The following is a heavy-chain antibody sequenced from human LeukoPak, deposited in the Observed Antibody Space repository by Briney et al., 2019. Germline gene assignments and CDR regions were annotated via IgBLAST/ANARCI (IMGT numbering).Heavy chain of an antibody. D-gene: IGHD1-26*01. V-gene: IGHV3-74*01. Sequence: PGGSLRLSCAASGFTFSSYWMHWVRQAPRKGLVWVSRIERDGRSTSYADSVRGRFTICRDNAKNTLYLQMNSLRAEDTAVYYCAREHRHEGATVDSWGQGTLVTVSS. CDR3: AREHRHEGATVDS. J-gene: IGHJ4*02. CDR1: GFTFSSYW. CDR2: IERDGRST.